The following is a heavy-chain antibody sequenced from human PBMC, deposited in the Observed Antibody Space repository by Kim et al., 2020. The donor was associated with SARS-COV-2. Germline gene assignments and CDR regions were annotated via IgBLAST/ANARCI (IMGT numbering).Heavy chain of an antibody. CDR2: ISAYNGNT. Sequence: ASVKVSCKASGYTFTSYGISWVRQAPGQGLEWMGWISAYNGNTNYAQKLQGRVTMTTDTSTSTAYMELRSLRSDDTAVYYCARSRTGYDILTGSPVSYYFDYWGQGTLVTVSS. D-gene: IGHD3-9*01. J-gene: IGHJ4*02. CDR1: GYTFTSYG. CDR3: ARSRTGYDILTGSPVSYYFDY. V-gene: IGHV1-18*01.